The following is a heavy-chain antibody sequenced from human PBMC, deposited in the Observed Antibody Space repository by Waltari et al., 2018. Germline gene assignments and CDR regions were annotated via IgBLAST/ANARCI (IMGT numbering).Heavy chain of an antibody. J-gene: IGHJ4*02. CDR3: ARPLYFDFWSGYSY. D-gene: IGHD3-3*01. V-gene: IGHV5-51*01. CDR1: GYSFPTYW. CDR2: IDPGDSDT. Sequence: EVQLVQSGAEVKKPGASLKISCKASGYSFPTYWIGWVRQMPGKGLEWMGIIDPGDSDTRYSPSFQGQVTISADKSISTAYLQWSSVRASDTAMYYCARPLYFDFWSGYSYWGQGTLVTVSS.